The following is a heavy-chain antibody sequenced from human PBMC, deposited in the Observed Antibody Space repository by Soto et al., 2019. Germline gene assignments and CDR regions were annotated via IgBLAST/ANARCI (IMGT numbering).Heavy chain of an antibody. CDR1: GGSISSYY. Sequence: SETLSLTCTVSGGSISSYYWSWIRQPPGKGLEWIGYMYNTGSTIYNPSLKSRVSISVDTSKNQFSLKLNSVTAADTAVYYCARDLWGYCGADCYPLDVWGQGTTVTVSS. CDR2: MYNTGST. V-gene: IGHV4-59*01. D-gene: IGHD2-21*02. J-gene: IGHJ6*02. CDR3: ARDLWGYCGADCYPLDV.